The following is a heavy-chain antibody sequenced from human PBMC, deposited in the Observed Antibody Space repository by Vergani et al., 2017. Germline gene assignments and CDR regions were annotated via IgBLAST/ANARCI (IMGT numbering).Heavy chain of an antibody. J-gene: IGHJ4*02. CDR3: VGDRGLCAGGRCDTEAWDY. V-gene: IGHV3-21*01. CDR1: GFTFSSYS. Sequence: EVQLVESGGGLVKRGGSLRLSCAASGFTFSSYSMNWVRQAPGKGLEWVSSISSSSSYIHYSDSLKGRFTISRDNAKSSLYLQMNSLRLEDTRVYHGVGDRGLCAGGRCDTEAWDYWGQGTPVTVPS. D-gene: IGHD5-18*01. CDR2: ISSSSSYI.